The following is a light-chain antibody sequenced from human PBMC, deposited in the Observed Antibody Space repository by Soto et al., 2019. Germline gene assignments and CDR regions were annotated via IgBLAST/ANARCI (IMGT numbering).Light chain of an antibody. J-gene: IGKJ1*01. CDR2: LGS. CDR3: MQSLQTPWT. CDR1: QSLLHSNRFNS. Sequence: DIVMTQSPLSLPITPGEPASISCRSSQSLLHSNRFNSLDWYLQKPGQSPQLLIYLGSNRASGVPKRFIGSGSGTDFTLTITRVEAEDVGVYYCMQSLQTPWTFGQGTKVDIK. V-gene: IGKV2-28*01.